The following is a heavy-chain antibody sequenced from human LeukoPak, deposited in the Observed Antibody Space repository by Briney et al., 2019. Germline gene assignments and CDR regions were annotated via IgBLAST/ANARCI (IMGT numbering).Heavy chain of an antibody. Sequence: PGGSLRLSCRASGFNFNIYSMNWVRQAPGKGLEWVSSISSSSSYIYYADSVKGRFTISRDNAKNSLYLQMNSLRAEDTAVYYCARDSPYIVVVPAAISSAFDIWGQGTMVTVSS. CDR2: ISSSSSYI. V-gene: IGHV3-21*01. J-gene: IGHJ3*02. CDR1: GFNFNIYS. D-gene: IGHD2-2*01. CDR3: ARDSPYIVVVPAAISSAFDI.